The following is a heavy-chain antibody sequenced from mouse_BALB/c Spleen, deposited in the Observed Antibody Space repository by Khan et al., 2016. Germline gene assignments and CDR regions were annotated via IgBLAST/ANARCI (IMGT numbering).Heavy chain of an antibody. CDR1: GYAFTNSL. CDR2: INPGSGGT. Sequence: QVQLQQSGAELVRPGTSVKVSCKASGYAFTNSLIEWIPQRPGQGLEWIGVINPGSGGTTYHAQFQGKATLTDDQYSRTAYMQLSSLTSEDSAVYFWAREGIYGNDLHYWGQGTSVTVSS. J-gene: IGHJ4*01. D-gene: IGHD2-2*01. V-gene: IGHV1-54*01. CDR3: AREGIYGNDLHY.